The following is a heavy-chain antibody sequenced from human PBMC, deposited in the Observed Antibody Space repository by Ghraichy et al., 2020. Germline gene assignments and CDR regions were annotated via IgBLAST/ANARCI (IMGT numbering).Heavy chain of an antibody. CDR1: GFTFSSYA. CDR3: ARVSFYYDSSGYYDY. V-gene: IGHV3-64*01. CDR2: ISSNGGST. J-gene: IGHJ4*02. Sequence: GGSLRLSCAASGFTFSSYAMHWVRQAPGKGLEYVSAISSNGGSTYYANSVKGRFTISRDNSKNTLYLQMGSLRVEDMAVYYCARVSFYYDSSGYYDYWGQGTLVTISS. D-gene: IGHD3-22*01.